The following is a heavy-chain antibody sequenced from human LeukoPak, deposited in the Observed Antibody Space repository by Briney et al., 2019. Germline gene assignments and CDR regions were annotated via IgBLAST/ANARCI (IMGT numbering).Heavy chain of an antibody. CDR2: ISAYNGNT. CDR3: ARGRATTPYYYYGMDV. CDR1: GYTFTGNH. D-gene: IGHD5-12*01. V-gene: IGHV1-18*04. J-gene: IGHJ6*02. Sequence: ASVKVSCKASGYTFTGNHMHWVRQDPGQGLEWMGWISAYNGNTNYAQKLQGRVTMTTDTSTSTAYMELRSLRSDDTAVYYCARGRATTPYYYYGMDVWGQGTTVTVSS.